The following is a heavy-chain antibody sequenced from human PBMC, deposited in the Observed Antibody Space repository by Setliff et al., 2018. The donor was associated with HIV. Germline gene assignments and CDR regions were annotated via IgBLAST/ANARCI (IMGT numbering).Heavy chain of an antibody. D-gene: IGHD6-13*01. CDR2: VYSAGNT. V-gene: IGHV3-53*01. Sequence: GGSLRLSCAASGFTVSSTYMSWVRQSPVRGLEWVSVVYSAGNTYYADSVKGRFTVSRDESENTMYLQMRSLRAEDTAVYYCARAPGSSWYRAAYYYMDVWGKGTTVTVSS. CDR3: ARAPGSSWYRAAYYYMDV. J-gene: IGHJ6*03. CDR1: GFTVSSTY.